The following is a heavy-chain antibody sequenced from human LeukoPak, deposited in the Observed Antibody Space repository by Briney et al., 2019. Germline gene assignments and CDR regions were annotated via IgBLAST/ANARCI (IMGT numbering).Heavy chain of an antibody. CDR3: ARVQLELDAFDI. CDR1: GYSLTAHY. V-gene: IGHV1-2*02. Sequence: ASVKVSCKASGYSLTAHYMHWIRQAPGQGLEWMGWINPNSGGTNYAQKFQGRVTMTRDTSISTAYMELSRLRSDDTAVYYCARVQLELDAFDIWGQGQWSPSLQ. CDR2: INPNSGGT. D-gene: IGHD1-1*01. J-gene: IGHJ3*02.